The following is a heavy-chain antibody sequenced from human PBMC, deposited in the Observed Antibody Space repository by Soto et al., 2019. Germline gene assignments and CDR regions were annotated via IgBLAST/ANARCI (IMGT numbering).Heavy chain of an antibody. Sequence: GESLKISGKGSGYSVTSYWIAWVRQMPGKGLECMGIIYPGDSDTRYSPSFEGQVTISADKSINPAYLQWSSLKASDSAMYYCARPFDPRGWYAHWGQGTLVTVSS. CDR3: ARPFDPRGWYAH. J-gene: IGHJ1*01. CDR1: GYSVTSYW. CDR2: IYPGDSDT. V-gene: IGHV5-51*01. D-gene: IGHD6-19*01.